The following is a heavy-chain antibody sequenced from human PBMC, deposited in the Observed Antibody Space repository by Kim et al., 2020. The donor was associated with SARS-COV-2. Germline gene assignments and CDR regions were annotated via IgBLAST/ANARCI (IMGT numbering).Heavy chain of an antibody. V-gene: IGHV4-59*08. CDR2: IYYSGST. CDR1: GGSISSYY. Sequence: SETLSLTCTVSGGSISSYYWSWIRQPPGKGLEWIGYIYYSGSTNYNPSLKSRVTISVDTSKNQFSLKLSSVTAADTAVYYCARHIYDSSGFITWYAFDIWGQGTMVTVSS. J-gene: IGHJ3*02. CDR3: ARHIYDSSGFITWYAFDI. D-gene: IGHD3-22*01.